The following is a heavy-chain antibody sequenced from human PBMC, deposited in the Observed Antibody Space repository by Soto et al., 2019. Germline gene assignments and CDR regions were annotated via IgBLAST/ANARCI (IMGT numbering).Heavy chain of an antibody. D-gene: IGHD1-26*01. V-gene: IGHV3-72*01. CDR2: TRNKAHSYTT. CDR3: VRVHSGTYTFDY. J-gene: IGHJ4*02. CDR1: GFTFSDHY. Sequence: EVQLVESGGGLVQPGRSLRLSCAASGFTFSDHYIDWVRQAPGKGLEWVGRTRNKAHSYTTEYAASVKGRFTISRDNSKNSVYLQMNSLRTEDTAVYYCVRVHSGTYTFDYWGQGTLVTVSS.